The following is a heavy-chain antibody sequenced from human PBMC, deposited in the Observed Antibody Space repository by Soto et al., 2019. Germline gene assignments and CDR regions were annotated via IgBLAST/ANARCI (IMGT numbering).Heavy chain of an antibody. D-gene: IGHD5-12*01. V-gene: IGHV1-69*06. CDR3: ARDLGSGYDPGDY. CDR1: GDTFSGYS. Sequence: ASVKVSCKASGDTFSGYSMSWVRQAPGQGLEWMGGIIPLFGTTNYAQRFQGRVTITADKSTSTAYMELSSLKSEDTAIYYCARDLGSGYDPGDYWGQGTLVTVSS. J-gene: IGHJ4*02. CDR2: IIPLFGTT.